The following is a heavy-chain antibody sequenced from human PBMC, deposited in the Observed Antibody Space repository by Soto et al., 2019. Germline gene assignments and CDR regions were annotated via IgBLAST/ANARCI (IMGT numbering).Heavy chain of an antibody. CDR2: ISAYNGNT. CDR3: ARVRQLRGYFYYYMDV. Sequence: QVQLLQSGAEVKKPGASVKVSCKASGYTFTNYGITWVRQAPGQGLEWMGWISAYNGNTHYTQRLQGRVTMTTDTSTSPADMELGGLRSYETAVYSCARVRQLRGYFYYYMDVWGKGTTVTVSS. CDR1: GYTFTNYG. D-gene: IGHD6-6*01. V-gene: IGHV1-18*01. J-gene: IGHJ6*03.